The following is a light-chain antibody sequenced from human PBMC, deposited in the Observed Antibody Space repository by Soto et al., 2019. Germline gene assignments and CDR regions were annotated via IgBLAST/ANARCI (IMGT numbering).Light chain of an antibody. CDR3: QQYGSAPHT. CDR2: RTS. CDR1: QSLSSNY. V-gene: IGKV3-20*01. J-gene: IGKJ2*01. Sequence: EIVLTQSPGTLSLSPGERATLSCRASQSLSSNYLAWFQQKPGQTPRLLLFRTSSRATGSPDRFSGSGSETDFTLTISRLEPEDFAVYYCQQYGSAPHTFGQGTKLEIK.